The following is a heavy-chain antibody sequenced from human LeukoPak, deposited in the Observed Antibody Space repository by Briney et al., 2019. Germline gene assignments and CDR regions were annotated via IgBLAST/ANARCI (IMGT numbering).Heavy chain of an antibody. J-gene: IGHJ4*02. CDR1: GFTFSSYS. D-gene: IGHD2-21*01. CDR3: ARELRQQLTGYVVIDLYYFDY. Sequence: PGGSLRLSCAASGFTFSSYSMNWVRQAPGKGLEWVSSISSSSSYIYYADSVKGRFTISRDNAKNSLYLQMNSLRAEDTAVYYCARELRQQLTGYVVIDLYYFDYWGQGTLVTVSS. V-gene: IGHV3-21*01. CDR2: ISSSSSYI.